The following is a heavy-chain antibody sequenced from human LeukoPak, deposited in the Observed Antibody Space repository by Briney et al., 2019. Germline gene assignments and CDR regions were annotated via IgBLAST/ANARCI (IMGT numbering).Heavy chain of an antibody. CDR1: GFTFSSYW. CDR3: AGGGGGDGSGWSTTDY. V-gene: IGHV3-7*01. J-gene: IGHJ4*02. Sequence: GGSLRLSCVGSGFTFSSYWMSWVRQAPGKGREWVANINQDGSEKYDVDSAKGLFTIYRDNAKNSLYLQMNSLRVDDTAVYYCAGGGGGDGSGWSTTDYWGQGTLVTISS. CDR2: INQDGSEK. D-gene: IGHD6-19*01.